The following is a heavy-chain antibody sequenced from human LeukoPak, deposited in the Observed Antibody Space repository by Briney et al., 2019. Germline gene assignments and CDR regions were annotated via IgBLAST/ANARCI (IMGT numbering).Heavy chain of an antibody. CDR1: GYTFTNNY. Sequence: ASVTVSCKASGYTFTNNYLHWVRQAPGQGLEWMGMIYPRDGSTSYAQNFQGRVTVTRDTSTTTVHMELRGLRSEDTAVYYCARDQEGFDYWGQGTVVTVSS. J-gene: IGHJ4*02. CDR2: IYPRDGST. V-gene: IGHV1-46*01. CDR3: ARDQEGFDY.